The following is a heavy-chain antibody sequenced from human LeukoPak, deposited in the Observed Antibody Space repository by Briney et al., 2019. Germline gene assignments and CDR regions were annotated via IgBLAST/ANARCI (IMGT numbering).Heavy chain of an antibody. CDR1: GYTFTNNY. Sequence: ASVTVSCKASGYTFTNNYLHWVRQAPGQGLEWMGMIYPRDGSTSYAQNFQGRVTVTRDTSTTTVHMELRGLRSEDTAVYYCARDQEGFDYWGQGTVVTVSS. J-gene: IGHJ4*02. CDR2: IYPRDGST. V-gene: IGHV1-46*01. CDR3: ARDQEGFDY.